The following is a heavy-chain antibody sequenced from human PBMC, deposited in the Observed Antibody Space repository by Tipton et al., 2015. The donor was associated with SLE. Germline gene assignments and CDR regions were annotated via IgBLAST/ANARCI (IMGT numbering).Heavy chain of an antibody. J-gene: IGHJ4*02. D-gene: IGHD2-8*02. V-gene: IGHV5-51*01. CDR3: ARHATEVTGGDY. CDR2: IYPGDPDT. CDR1: GYRFTSHW. Sequence: QSGPEVKEPGESLKISCKGSGYRFTSHWIAWVRQMPGKGLEWMGIIYPGDPDTRYSPSFQGQVTISVDKSINTAYLQWSSRQASDTAMYYCARHATEVTGGDYWGQGTLVTVSS.